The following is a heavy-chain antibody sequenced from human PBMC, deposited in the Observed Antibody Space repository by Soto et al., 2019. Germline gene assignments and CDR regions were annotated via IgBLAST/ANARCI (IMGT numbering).Heavy chain of an antibody. V-gene: IGHV3-30-3*01. J-gene: IGHJ4*02. CDR1: GFTFSSYG. CDR2: ISYDGSNK. Sequence: GGSLRLSCAASGFTFSSYGLHWVRQAPGRGLEWLAVISYDGSNKFYADSVKGRFTISRDTSKNTLYLQMNRLRAEDTAVYYCARVLGGSPNFDYWAQGTLVTVSS. D-gene: IGHD2-15*01. CDR3: ARVLGGSPNFDY.